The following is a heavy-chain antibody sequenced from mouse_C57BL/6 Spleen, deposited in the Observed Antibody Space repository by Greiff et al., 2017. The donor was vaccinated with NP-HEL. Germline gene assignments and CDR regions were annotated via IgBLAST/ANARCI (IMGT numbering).Heavy chain of an antibody. Sequence: VQLQQPGAELVMPGASVKLSCKASGYPFNSYWMHWVKQRPGQGLEWIGEIDPSDSYTNYNQKFKGKSTLTVDKSSSTAYMQLSSLTSEDSAVYYCARGRYSNYGYFDYWGQGTTLTVSS. J-gene: IGHJ2*01. CDR1: GYPFNSYW. CDR2: IDPSDSYT. D-gene: IGHD2-5*01. CDR3: ARGRYSNYGYFDY. V-gene: IGHV1-69*01.